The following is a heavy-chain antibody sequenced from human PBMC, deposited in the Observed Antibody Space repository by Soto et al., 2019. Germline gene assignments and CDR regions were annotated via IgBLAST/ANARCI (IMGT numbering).Heavy chain of an antibody. CDR3: ARDGGRHSGGIDY. D-gene: IGHD1-26*01. CDR1: GGTFSSYS. CDR2: IIPIFGTA. V-gene: IGHV1-69*01. Sequence: QVQLVQSGAEVKKPGSSVKVSCKASGGTFSSYSINWVRQAPGKGLEWMGEIIPIFGTANYAQKFQGRGTITADESTSTAYMALSSLRSEDTAVYYCARDGGRHSGGIDYWGQGTLVTVSS. J-gene: IGHJ4*02.